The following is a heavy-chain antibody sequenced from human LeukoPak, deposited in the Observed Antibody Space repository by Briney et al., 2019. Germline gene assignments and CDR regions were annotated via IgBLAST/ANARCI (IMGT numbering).Heavy chain of an antibody. J-gene: IGHJ6*02. CDR3: ARSGVYEDYYYGMDV. CDR1: GGSISSGDYS. V-gene: IGHV4-30-4*01. CDR2: IYYSGST. D-gene: IGHD5/OR15-5a*01. Sequence: SQTLSLTCTVSGGSISSGDYSWSWIRQPPGKGLEWIGYIYYSGSTYYNPSLKSRVTISVDTSKNQFSLKLSSVTAADTAVYYCARSGVYEDYYYGMDVWGQGTTVTVSS.